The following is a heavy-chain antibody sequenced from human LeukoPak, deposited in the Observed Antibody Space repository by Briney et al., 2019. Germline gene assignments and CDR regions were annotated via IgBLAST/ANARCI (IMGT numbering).Heavy chain of an antibody. J-gene: IGHJ4*02. D-gene: IGHD3-22*01. CDR3: AKRSSYYDSSGYYYPLDY. CDR2: ISGSGGST. V-gene: IGHV3-23*01. Sequence: QPGGSLRLSCAASGFTFSSYAMSWVRQAPGKGLEWVSAISGSGGSTYYADSVKGRFTISRDNSKNTLYLQMNSLRAEDTAVYYCAKRSSYYDSSGYYYPLDYWGQGTLVTVSS. CDR1: GFTFSSYA.